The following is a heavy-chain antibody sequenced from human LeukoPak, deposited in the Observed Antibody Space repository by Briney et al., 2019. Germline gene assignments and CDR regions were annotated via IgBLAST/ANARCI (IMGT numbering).Heavy chain of an antibody. J-gene: IGHJ4*02. Sequence: PGGSLRLSCAASGFTFSTYGMSWVRQAPGKGLEWVSAVSVSGGSTYYADSVKGRFTISRDNSKNTLYLQMNSLRDEDTAVYYCATGPNPSVDYWGQGTLVTVSS. CDR2: VSVSGGST. CDR1: GFTFSTYG. V-gene: IGHV3-23*01. CDR3: ATGPNPSVDY. D-gene: IGHD2-8*01.